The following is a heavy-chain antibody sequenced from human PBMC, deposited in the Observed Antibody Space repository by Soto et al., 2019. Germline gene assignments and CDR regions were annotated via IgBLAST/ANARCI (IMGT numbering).Heavy chain of an antibody. V-gene: IGHV4-30-2*01. CDR2: IYHSGST. CDR3: ARGWFGEFYFDY. Sequence: TLSLTCAVSGGSISSGGYSWSWIRQPPGKGLEWIGYIYHSGSTYYNPSLKSRVTISVDRSKNQFSLKLSSVTAADTAVYYCARGWFGEFYFDYWGQEPWSPSPQ. CDR1: GGSISSGGYS. J-gene: IGHJ4*01. D-gene: IGHD3-10*01.